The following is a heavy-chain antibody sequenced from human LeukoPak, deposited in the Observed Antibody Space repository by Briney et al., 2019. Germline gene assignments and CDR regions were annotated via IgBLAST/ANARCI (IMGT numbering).Heavy chain of an antibody. CDR2: ISGSGGRT. CDR3: AKDLGYSDFDY. V-gene: IGHV3-23*01. J-gene: IGHJ4*02. Sequence: GGSLRLSCAASGFTFSSYAMTWVRQAPGKGLEWVSTISGSGGRTYYADSVKGRFTISRDNSKNTLYLQMNSLRAEDTAVYYCAKDLGYSDFDYWGQGTLVTVTS. D-gene: IGHD2-15*01. CDR1: GFTFSSYA.